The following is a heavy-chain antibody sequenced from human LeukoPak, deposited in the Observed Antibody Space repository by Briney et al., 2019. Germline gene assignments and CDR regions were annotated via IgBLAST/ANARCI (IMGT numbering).Heavy chain of an antibody. CDR1: SGSISGYH. J-gene: IGHJ4*02. CDR3: GRMGVTSGASAIPDY. D-gene: IGHD1-1*01. Sequence: PSETLSLTCTVSSGSISGYHWSWIRQPPGKGLEWIGYVYYSGYSDYDPSLKSRVSMSVDTSNNQFSLRLSSVTAADTAVYYCGRMGVTSGASAIPDYWGQGTLVTVSS. CDR2: VYYSGYS. V-gene: IGHV4-59*01.